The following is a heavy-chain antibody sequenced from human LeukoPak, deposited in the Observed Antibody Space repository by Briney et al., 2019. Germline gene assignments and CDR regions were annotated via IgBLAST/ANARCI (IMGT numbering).Heavy chain of an antibody. J-gene: IGHJ4*02. CDR2: IYYSGST. CDR3: ARRWFYSFDY. D-gene: IGHD2-21*01. V-gene: IGHV4-39*01. CDR1: GGSISSSSYY. Sequence: PSETLSLTCTVSGGSISSSSYYWGWISQPPGKGLEWIGSIYYSGSTYYNPSLKSRVTISVDTSKNQFSLKLSSVTAADTAVYYCARRWFYSFDYWGQGTLVTVSS.